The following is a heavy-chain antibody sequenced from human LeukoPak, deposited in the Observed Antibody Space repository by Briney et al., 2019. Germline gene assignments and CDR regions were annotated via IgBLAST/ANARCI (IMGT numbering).Heavy chain of an antibody. D-gene: IGHD2-2*01. CDR2: ISSSSSYI. CDR1: GFTFISYS. J-gene: IGHJ4*02. V-gene: IGHV3-21*01. CDR3: ARSGSRAHFIVVVPAANYDY. Sequence: GGSLRLSCAASGFTFISYSMNWVRQAPGKGLEWVSSISSSSSYIYYADSVKGRFTISRDNAKNSLYLQMNSLRAEDTAVYYCARSGSRAHFIVVVPAANYDYWGQGTLVTVSS.